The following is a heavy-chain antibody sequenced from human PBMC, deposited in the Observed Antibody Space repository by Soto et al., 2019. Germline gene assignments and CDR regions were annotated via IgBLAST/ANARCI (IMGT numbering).Heavy chain of an antibody. CDR2: IRSKAYGGTT. J-gene: IGHJ3*02. CDR3: TRDLRSEHITMIRGYGAFDI. V-gene: IGHV3-49*03. D-gene: IGHD3-22*01. CDR1: GFTIGDYA. Sequence: GGSLRLSCTASGFTIGDYAMSWFRQAPGKGLEWVGFIRSKAYGGTTEYAASVKGRFTISRDDSKSIAYLQMNSLKTEDTAVYYCTRDLRSEHITMIRGYGAFDIWGQGTMVTVSS.